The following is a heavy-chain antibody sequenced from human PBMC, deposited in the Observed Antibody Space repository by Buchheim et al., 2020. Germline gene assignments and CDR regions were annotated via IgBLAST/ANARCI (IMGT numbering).Heavy chain of an antibody. Sequence: QVQLQQWGAGLLKPSETLSLTCAVYGGSFSGYYWSWIRQPPGKGLEWIGEINHSGSTNYNPSLKSRVTISVDTSKNQFSLKLSSVTAADTAVYYCARRPIRDILTGYYISGGWYFDLWGRGTL. CDR3: ARRPIRDILTGYYISGGWYFDL. CDR2: INHSGST. CDR1: GGSFSGYY. J-gene: IGHJ2*01. D-gene: IGHD3-9*01. V-gene: IGHV4-34*01.